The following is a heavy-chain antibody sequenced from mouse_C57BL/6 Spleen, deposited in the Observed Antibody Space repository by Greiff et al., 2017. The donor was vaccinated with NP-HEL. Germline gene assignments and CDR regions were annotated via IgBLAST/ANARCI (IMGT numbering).Heavy chain of an antibody. CDR3: ARNSYDYDRGFAY. Sequence: VQLQQSGAELVKPGASVKISCKASGYAFSSYWMNWVKQRPGKGLEWIGQIYPGDGDTNYNGKFKGQATLTADKSSSTAYMQLSSLTSEDTAVYFCARNSYDYDRGFAYWGQGTLVTVSA. CDR1: GYAFSSYW. J-gene: IGHJ3*01. D-gene: IGHD2-4*01. V-gene: IGHV1-80*01. CDR2: IYPGDGDT.